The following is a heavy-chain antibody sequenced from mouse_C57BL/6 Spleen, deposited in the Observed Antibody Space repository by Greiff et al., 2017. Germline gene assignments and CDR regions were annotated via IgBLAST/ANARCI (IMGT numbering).Heavy chain of an antibody. J-gene: IGHJ3*01. Sequence: QVQLKQSGAELVKPGASVKMSCKASGYTFTTYPIEWMKQNHGKSLEWIGNFHPYNDDTKYNEKFKGKATLTVEKSSSSVYLELSRLTSDDSAVYYCARRDYGNYGGFAYWGQGTLVTVSA. CDR3: ARRDYGNYGGFAY. CDR2: FHPYNDDT. V-gene: IGHV1-47*01. D-gene: IGHD2-1*01. CDR1: GYTFTTYP.